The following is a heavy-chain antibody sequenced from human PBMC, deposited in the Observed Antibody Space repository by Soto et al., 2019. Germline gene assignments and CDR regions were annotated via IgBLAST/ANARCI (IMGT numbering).Heavy chain of an antibody. V-gene: IGHV4-39*01. CDR3: ASLEGLAKISYYFAF. J-gene: IGHJ4*01. CDR1: ADSINRYKYY. D-gene: IGHD3-9*01. Sequence: PSETLSLTCSVSADSINRYKYYLGWILLAQRKGLEWIGSIYYRGNAYYNPSLQTRVTISLDKSKSQFSLKLNSVTAADSAVYFCASLEGLAKISYYFAFWGPRALVTVSS. CDR2: IYYRGNA.